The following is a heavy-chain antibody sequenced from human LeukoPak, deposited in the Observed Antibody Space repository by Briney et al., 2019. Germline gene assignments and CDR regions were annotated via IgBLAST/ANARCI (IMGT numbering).Heavy chain of an antibody. CDR2: ISYDGSNK. Sequence: GRSLRLSCAASGFTFSSYGMHWVRQAPGKGLEWVAVISYDGSNKYYTDSVKGRFTISRDNSKNTLYLQVNSPRAEDTAVYYCAKDSWNYFLGGSRPRHFDYWGQGTLVTVSS. CDR1: GFTFSSYG. D-gene: IGHD1-7*01. V-gene: IGHV3-30*18. CDR3: AKDSWNYFLGGSRPRHFDY. J-gene: IGHJ4*02.